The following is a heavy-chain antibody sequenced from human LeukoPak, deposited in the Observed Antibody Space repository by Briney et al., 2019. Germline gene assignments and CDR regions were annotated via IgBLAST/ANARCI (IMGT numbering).Heavy chain of an antibody. CDR2: MNPNSGNT. CDR1: GYTFTSYD. V-gene: IGHV1-8*01. D-gene: IGHD2-2*01. CDR3: ATMSPAAIHLYGMDV. J-gene: IGHJ6*02. Sequence: ASVNVSCKASGYTFTSYDINWVRQATGQGLEWMGWMNPNSGNTGYAQKFQGRVTMTEDTSTDTAYMELSSLRSEDTAVYYCATMSPAAIHLYGMDVWGQGTTVTVSS.